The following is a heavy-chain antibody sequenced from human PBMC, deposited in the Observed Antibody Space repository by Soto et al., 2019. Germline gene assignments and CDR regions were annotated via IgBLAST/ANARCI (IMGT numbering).Heavy chain of an antibody. CDR3: ARPMIVVVISLFYH. D-gene: IGHD3-22*01. CDR2: IYSGGST. CDR1: GFTVSSNY. Sequence: PGGSLRLSCAASGFTVSSNYMSWVRQAPGKGLEWVSVIYSGGSTYYADSVKGRFTISRDNSKNTLYLQMNSLRAGDTAVYYCARPMIVVVISLFYHWGQGTLVTVSS. V-gene: IGHV3-53*01. J-gene: IGHJ1*01.